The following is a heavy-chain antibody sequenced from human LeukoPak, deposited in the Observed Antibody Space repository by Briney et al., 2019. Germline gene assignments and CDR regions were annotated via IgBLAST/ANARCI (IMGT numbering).Heavy chain of an antibody. CDR1: GFIFNNYG. Sequence: PGGSLRLSCAASGFIFNNYGLIWVRQAPGKGLEWVSAISNDGGGTNYADFVKGRFTISRDNSKNTLFLQMNSLRAEDTALYYCAKGSSGYFVDLWGQGPRSPSP. J-gene: IGHJ6*02. D-gene: IGHD3-22*01. CDR3: AKGSSGYFVDL. V-gene: IGHV3-23*01. CDR2: ISNDGGGT.